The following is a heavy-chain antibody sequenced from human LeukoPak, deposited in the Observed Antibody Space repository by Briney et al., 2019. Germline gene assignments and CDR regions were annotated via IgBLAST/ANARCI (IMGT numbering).Heavy chain of an antibody. J-gene: IGHJ4*02. D-gene: IGHD3-10*01. CDR1: GFTFSSYA. V-gene: IGHV3-23*01. CDR3: AKGYYYGSGSHY. CDR2: ISGSGGST. Sequence: PGGSLRLSCAASGFTFSSYAMSWVRQAPGKGLEWVSGISGSGGSTYYADFVKGRFTISRDNSKNTLYLQMNSLRAEDTAVYYCAKGYYYGSGSHYWGQGTLVTVSS.